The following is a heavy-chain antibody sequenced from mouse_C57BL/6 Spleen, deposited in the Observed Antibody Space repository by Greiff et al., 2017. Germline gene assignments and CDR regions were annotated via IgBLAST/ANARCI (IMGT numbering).Heavy chain of an antibody. D-gene: IGHD1-1*01. V-gene: IGHV1-22*01. Sequence: EVQLQQSGPELVKPGASVKMSCKASGYTFTDYNMHWVKQSHGKSLEWIGYINPNNGGTSYNQKFKGKATLTVNKSSSTAYMELRSLTSEDSAVYYCARCDYGSSYGFAYWGQGTLVSVSA. CDR3: ARCDYGSSYGFAY. CDR2: INPNNGGT. CDR1: GYTFTDYN. J-gene: IGHJ3*01.